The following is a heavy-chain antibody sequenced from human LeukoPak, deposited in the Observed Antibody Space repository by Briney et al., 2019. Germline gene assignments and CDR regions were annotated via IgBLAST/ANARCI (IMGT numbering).Heavy chain of an antibody. V-gene: IGHV4-34*01. J-gene: IGHJ4*02. CDR3: ARSGRYFETQ. Sequence: SETLSLTCAVYGGSLSGYYWSWIRQPPGEGLEWIGEIHHSGSTNYNASLKSRVTISVDTSKNQFSLKLSSVTAADTAVYYCARSGRYFETQWGQGTLVTVSS. D-gene: IGHD3-9*01. CDR2: IHHSGST. CDR1: GGSLSGYY.